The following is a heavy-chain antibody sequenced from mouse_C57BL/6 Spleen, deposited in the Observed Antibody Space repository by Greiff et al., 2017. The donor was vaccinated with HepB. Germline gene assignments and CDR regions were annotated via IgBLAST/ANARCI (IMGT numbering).Heavy chain of an antibody. Sequence: EVQLQQSGAELVRPGASVKLSCTASGFNIKDYYMHWVKQRPEQGLEWIGRIDPEDGDTEYAPKFQGKATMTADTSSNTAYLQLSSLTSEDTAVYYCTRNSGYDYDGFAYWGQGTLVTVSA. V-gene: IGHV14-1*01. CDR1: GFNIKDYY. CDR2: IDPEDGDT. J-gene: IGHJ3*01. CDR3: TRNSGYDYDGFAY. D-gene: IGHD2-4*01.